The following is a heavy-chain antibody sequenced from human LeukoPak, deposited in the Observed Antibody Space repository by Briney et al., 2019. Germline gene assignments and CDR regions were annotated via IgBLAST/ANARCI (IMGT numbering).Heavy chain of an antibody. J-gene: IGHJ4*02. CDR2: ISYDGSNK. D-gene: IGHD4-17*01. V-gene: IGHV3-30*04. Sequence: GGSLRLSCAASGFTFSSYAMHWVRQAPGKGLEWVAVISYDGSNKYYADSVKGRFTISRDNSKNTLYLQMNSLRAEDTALYYCARDGHGVPLDYWGQGTLVTVSS. CDR1: GFTFSSYA. CDR3: ARDGHGVPLDY.